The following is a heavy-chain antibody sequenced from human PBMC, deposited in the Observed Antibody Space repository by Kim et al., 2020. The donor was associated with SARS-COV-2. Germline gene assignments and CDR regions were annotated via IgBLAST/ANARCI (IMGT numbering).Heavy chain of an antibody. J-gene: IGHJ4*02. D-gene: IGHD1-26*01. V-gene: IGHV3-23*01. CDR3: AKEGSGSLAFDY. Sequence: YADAVKGRFNTSRDNSKNTLYLQMTSLRAEDTAVYYCAKEGSGSLAFDYWGQGTLVTVSS.